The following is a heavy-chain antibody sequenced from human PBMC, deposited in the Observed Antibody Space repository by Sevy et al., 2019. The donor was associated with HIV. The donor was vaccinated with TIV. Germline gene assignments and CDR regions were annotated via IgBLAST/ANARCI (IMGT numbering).Heavy chain of an antibody. Sequence: ASVKVSCKVSGYTFTGYYMHWVRQAPGQGLEWMGRINPNSGGINYAQKFQGRVTMTRDTSISTAYMGLSRLRSDDTAVYYCAREWRYCSSTSCYRGYGMDVWGQGTTVTVSS. D-gene: IGHD2-2*01. CDR1: GYTFTGYY. CDR3: AREWRYCSSTSCYRGYGMDV. J-gene: IGHJ6*02. V-gene: IGHV1-2*06. CDR2: INPNSGGI.